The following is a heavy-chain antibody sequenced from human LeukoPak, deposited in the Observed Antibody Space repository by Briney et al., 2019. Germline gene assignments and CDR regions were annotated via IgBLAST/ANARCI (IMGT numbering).Heavy chain of an antibody. V-gene: IGHV3-74*01. CDR1: GFSFSSHW. D-gene: IGHD2-2*01. Sequence: GGSLSLFCAPSGFSFSSHWMHWVRQAPGKGLVCVSRIDRDGRTTNYADSAKGLFTISRDNAKNTLYLQMNILRVDDTAVYFCDRDGDGTNLDEFDSWGQGTLVTVSS. CDR3: DRDGDGTNLDEFDS. J-gene: IGHJ4*02. CDR2: IDRDGRTT.